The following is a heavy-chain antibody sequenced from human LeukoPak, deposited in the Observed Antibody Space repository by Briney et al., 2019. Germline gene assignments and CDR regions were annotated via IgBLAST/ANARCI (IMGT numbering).Heavy chain of an antibody. CDR1: GGSFRGFY. CDR2: INHSGST. D-gene: IGHD3-10*01. J-gene: IGHJ4*02. V-gene: IGHV4-34*01. CDR3: ARGLRGSASGLDY. Sequence: SETLSLTCAVYGGSFRGFYWGWIRQPPGEGLEWIGEINHSGSTNYNPSLKSRVTISVDTSKNQLSLKLSSVTAADPPVYSCARGLRGSASGLDYWGQGTLVSVPS.